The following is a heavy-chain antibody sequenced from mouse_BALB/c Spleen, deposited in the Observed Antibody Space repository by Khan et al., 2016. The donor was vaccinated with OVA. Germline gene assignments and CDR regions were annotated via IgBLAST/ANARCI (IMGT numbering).Heavy chain of an antibody. Sequence: VRLQQSGTVLARPGASVKMSCKGSGYTFTNYWMHWVKQRPGQGLEWIGAIYPGNSDTNYNQKFKGRAKLTAVTSTSTAYMELNSLTNEDSAVYYCTRNGFGNYESGDYWGQGTTLTVSS. CDR3: TRNGFGNYESGDY. CDR2: IYPGNSDT. CDR1: GYTFTNYW. J-gene: IGHJ2*01. V-gene: IGHV1-5*01. D-gene: IGHD2-1*01.